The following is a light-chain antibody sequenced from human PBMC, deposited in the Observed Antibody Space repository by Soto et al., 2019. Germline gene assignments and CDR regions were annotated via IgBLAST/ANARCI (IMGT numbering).Light chain of an antibody. Sequence: EIVLTQSPATLSLSPGERATLSCRASQSVNISLAWYQQKPAQAPSILIYDASNRATGIPARFSGSGSETDFTITIIRLEPEDISVYYCQHSSTGRVTFGGGTKVDIK. CDR2: DAS. CDR1: QSVNIS. V-gene: IGKV3-11*01. CDR3: QHSSTGRVT. J-gene: IGKJ4*01.